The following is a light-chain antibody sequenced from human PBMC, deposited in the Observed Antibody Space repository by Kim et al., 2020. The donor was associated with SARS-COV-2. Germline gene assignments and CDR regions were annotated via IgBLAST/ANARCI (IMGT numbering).Light chain of an antibody. J-gene: IGLJ1*01. CDR3: QAWDSSTAPYYV. CDR1: KLGDKY. Sequence: PGQTASITCSGDKLGDKYACWYQQKPGRSPVLVIYQDSKRHSGIPERFAGSNSGNTATLTISGTQAMDEADYYCQAWDSSTAPYYVFGTGTKVTVL. V-gene: IGLV3-1*01. CDR2: QDS.